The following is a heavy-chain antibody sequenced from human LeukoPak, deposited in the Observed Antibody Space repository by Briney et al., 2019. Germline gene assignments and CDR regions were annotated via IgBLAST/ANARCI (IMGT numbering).Heavy chain of an antibody. Sequence: PGESLKISGKGSGYRFTSYWIGWARQMPGKGLEWMGIIYPGESDTRYSPSFQGQVTISADKSISTAYLQWSSLKASDTAMYYCARGGYNYAQQSFDYWGQGTLVTVSS. D-gene: IGHD5-24*01. J-gene: IGHJ4*02. CDR1: GYRFTSYW. CDR2: IYPGESDT. CDR3: ARGGYNYAQQSFDY. V-gene: IGHV5-51*01.